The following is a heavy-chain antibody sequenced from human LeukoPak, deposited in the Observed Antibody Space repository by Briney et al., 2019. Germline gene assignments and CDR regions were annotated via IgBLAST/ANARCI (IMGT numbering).Heavy chain of an antibody. V-gene: IGHV3-7*04. D-gene: IGHD3-22*01. Sequence: GTLRLSCAASGFTFSSYWMTWVRQAPGKGLEWVANIKQDGTEKYYVDSVKGRFTISRDNAQNSLYLQMNSLRAEDTAVYYCAMDSVVFTDWGQGTLVTVSS. CDR1: GFTFSSYW. CDR2: IKQDGTEK. J-gene: IGHJ4*02. CDR3: AMDSVVFTD.